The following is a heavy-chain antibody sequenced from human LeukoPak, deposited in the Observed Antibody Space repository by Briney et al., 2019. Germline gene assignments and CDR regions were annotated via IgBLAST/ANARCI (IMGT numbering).Heavy chain of an antibody. J-gene: IGHJ6*02. CDR2: FHTAGHT. D-gene: IGHD2-2*01. CDR3: ARGSCSSSSCYERLNGLDV. CDR1: GFTFSNYD. Sequence: GGSLRLSCAASGFTFSNYDMHWVRQATGKGLEWVSAFHTAGHTHYSRSVKGRFAISRDNAKNSFYLQMNNLRAGDTAVYYCARGSCSSSSCYERLNGLDVWGQGTPVTVSS. V-gene: IGHV3-13*01.